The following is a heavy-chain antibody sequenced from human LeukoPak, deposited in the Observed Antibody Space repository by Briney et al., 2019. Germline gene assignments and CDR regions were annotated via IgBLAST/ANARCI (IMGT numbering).Heavy chain of an antibody. Sequence: GGSLRLSCAASGFTVSSKYMSWVRQAPGKGLEWVSVIYSGGSTYYADSVKGRFTISRDNSKNTLYLQMNSLRAEDTAVYYCARDKGITMVRGPDYYGMDVWGQGTTVTVSS. D-gene: IGHD3-10*01. V-gene: IGHV3-66*01. CDR3: ARDKGITMVRGPDYYGMDV. CDR2: IYSGGST. CDR1: GFTVSSKY. J-gene: IGHJ6*02.